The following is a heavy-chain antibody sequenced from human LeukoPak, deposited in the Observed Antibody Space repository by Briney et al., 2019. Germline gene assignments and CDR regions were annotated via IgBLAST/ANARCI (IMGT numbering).Heavy chain of an antibody. Sequence: PGGSLRLSCEASGFTFSSYSMNWVRQAPGKGLEWVSYISSSSSTIYYADSVKGRFTISRDNAKNSLYLQMNSLRAEDTAVYYCASGYYDFWSGYSDYWGQGTLVTVSS. CDR3: ASGYYDFWSGYSDY. CDR2: ISSSSSTI. CDR1: GFTFSSYS. V-gene: IGHV3-48*04. D-gene: IGHD3-3*01. J-gene: IGHJ4*02.